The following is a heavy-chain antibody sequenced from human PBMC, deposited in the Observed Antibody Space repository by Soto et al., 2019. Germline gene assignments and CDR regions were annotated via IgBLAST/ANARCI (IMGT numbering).Heavy chain of an antibody. CDR2: IYSGGNT. Sequence: EVQLVESGGGLVQPGGSLRVSCAASGFTVSSNYMTWVRQAPGKRLEWVSVIYSGGNTYYADSVKGRFTISRDNSKNTLYLQMNSLRAEDTAVYYCAKDGYYGSGSNYGMDVWGQGTSVTVSS. CDR1: GFTVSSNY. CDR3: AKDGYYGSGSNYGMDV. D-gene: IGHD3-10*01. J-gene: IGHJ6*02. V-gene: IGHV3-66*01.